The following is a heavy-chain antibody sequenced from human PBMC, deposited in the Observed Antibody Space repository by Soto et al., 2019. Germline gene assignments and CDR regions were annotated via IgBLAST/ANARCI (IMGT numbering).Heavy chain of an antibody. D-gene: IGHD3-10*01. Sequence: ASVKVSCKSSGNSFVTYAIHWVRQAPGQRLQWMGWINVGSGNTKYAQDFRGRVTFTRDTAATTTFMELSSLRSEDAAVYYCARVPPWGDSGSFYIQHYDSWGQGTLVTVSS. CDR3: ARVPPWGDSGSFYIQHYDS. CDR1: GNSFVTYA. V-gene: IGHV1-3*01. CDR2: INVGSGNT. J-gene: IGHJ4*02.